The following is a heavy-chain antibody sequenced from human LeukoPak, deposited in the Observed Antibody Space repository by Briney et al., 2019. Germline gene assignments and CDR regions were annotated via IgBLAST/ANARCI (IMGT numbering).Heavy chain of an antibody. D-gene: IGHD6-13*01. J-gene: IGHJ4*02. CDR1: GYTFTSYY. Sequence: ASVKVSCKASGYTFTSYYMHWVRQAPGQGLEWMGIINPSGGSTSYAQKFQGRVTMTRDTSTSTVYMELSSLRSEDTAVYYCARDAIAAAGTYPGDYWGQGTLVTVSS. CDR3: ARDAIAAAGTYPGDY. V-gene: IGHV1-46*01. CDR2: INPSGGST.